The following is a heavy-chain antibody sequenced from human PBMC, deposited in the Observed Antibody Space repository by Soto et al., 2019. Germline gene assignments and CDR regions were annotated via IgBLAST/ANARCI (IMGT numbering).Heavy chain of an antibody. Sequence: QAQLVESGGGVVQPGESLRLSWEVSGFTFSAYGMHWVRQAPGKGLEWVAAISHDGTNKNYGDSVKGRFTISRDNSKKTLYLQMNSLRPEDTALYYCAKDEYYYSRSGYYIFDSWGQGTLVTVSS. J-gene: IGHJ4*02. CDR2: ISHDGTNK. CDR1: GFTFSAYG. V-gene: IGHV3-30*18. D-gene: IGHD3-22*01. CDR3: AKDEYYYSRSGYYIFDS.